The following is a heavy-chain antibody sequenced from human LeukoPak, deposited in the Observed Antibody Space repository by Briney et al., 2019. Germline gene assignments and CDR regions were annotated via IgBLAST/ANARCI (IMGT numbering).Heavy chain of an antibody. CDR3: ARDDCGDTCYPGGY. CDR2: INAGNGDT. D-gene: IGHD2-21*01. Sequence: ASVKVSCKASGYTFTNYAIHWVRQAPGQRPEWMGWINAGNGDTKYSHHFQGRVTITRDTSASTAYMEMSSLTSEDTALYYCARDDCGDTCYPGGYWGQGTLVIVSS. CDR1: GYTFTNYA. V-gene: IGHV1-3*01. J-gene: IGHJ4*02.